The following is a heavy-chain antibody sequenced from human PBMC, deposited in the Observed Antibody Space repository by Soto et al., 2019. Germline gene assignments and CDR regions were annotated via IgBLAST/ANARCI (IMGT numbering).Heavy chain of an antibody. D-gene: IGHD2-2*01. CDR3: ARFVRSCSATTCSTRADV. CDR2: IYSGGST. V-gene: IGHV4-61*01. CDR1: GGFVNSDTHS. J-gene: IGHJ6*02. Sequence: QVQLQESGPGLVKPSETLSLTCTVSGGFVNSDTHSWSWIRQTPGKRLEWIGFIYSGGSTKNPSLRCRVTMSVDTSKNQFSLELRSVIVADTAVYHCARFVRSCSATTCSTRADVWGQGITVTVSS.